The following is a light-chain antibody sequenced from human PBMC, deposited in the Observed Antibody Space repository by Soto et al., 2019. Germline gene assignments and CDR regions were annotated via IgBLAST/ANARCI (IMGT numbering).Light chain of an antibody. CDR3: LLFMGRGFGV. V-gene: IGLV8-61*01. J-gene: IGLJ3*02. CDR1: SGSVSTTYY. CDR2: NTN. Sequence: QTVVTQEPSSSVSPGGTVTLTCGLSSGSVSTTYYPSWYQQTPGQAPRTLIYNTNTRASGVPDRFSGSILGNTAALTITGAQADDESDYYCLLFMGRGFGVFGGGTQLTVL.